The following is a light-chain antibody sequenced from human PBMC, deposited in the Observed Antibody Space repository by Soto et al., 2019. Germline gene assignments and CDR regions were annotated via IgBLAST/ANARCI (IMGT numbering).Light chain of an antibody. CDR1: QGISNY. V-gene: IGKV1-8*01. J-gene: IGKJ4*01. CDR2: DAS. Sequence: AIRMTQSPSSLSTSSGDRVTITCRASQGISNYLAWYQQKPGKAPKLMIYDASSLESGVPSRFSGSGSGTEFALTISSLQPDDFATYYCQQYNSYSPLTFGGGTKVDIK. CDR3: QQYNSYSPLT.